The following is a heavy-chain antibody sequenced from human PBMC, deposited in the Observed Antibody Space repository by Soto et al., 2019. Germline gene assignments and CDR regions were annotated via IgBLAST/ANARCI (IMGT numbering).Heavy chain of an antibody. V-gene: IGHV3-9*01. D-gene: IGHD5-12*01. CDR3: AKDGECSGYHLFLLAFDI. CDR2: IRWNGGSI. J-gene: IGHJ3*02. CDR1: GFSFDDND. Sequence: VQLVESGGGLVQPGRSLRLSCAASGFSFDDNDMHWVRQAPGKGLEWVSRIRWNGGSICSEDAVKGRFTISRDNAKNSLYQKMNSLGADDTVLYYCAKDGECSGYHLFLLAFDIWGKGTMVTVS.